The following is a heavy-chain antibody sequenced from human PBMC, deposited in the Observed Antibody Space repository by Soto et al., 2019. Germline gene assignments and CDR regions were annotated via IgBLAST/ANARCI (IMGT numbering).Heavy chain of an antibody. D-gene: IGHD2-21*02. CDR2: INSDGSDT. V-gene: IGHV3-74*01. Sequence: EVQLVESGGGLVQPGGSLRLSCVASGFTFSSPWMHWXXXXXXXXXVWVSRINSDGSDTTYADSVKGRFTISRDNXXXXXXXXXXXXXXXXXXXXXXXXXXXXXXRPTVIWGQGTLVTVSS. J-gene: IGHJ3*02. CDR1: GFTFSSPW. CDR3: XXXXXXXXRPTVI.